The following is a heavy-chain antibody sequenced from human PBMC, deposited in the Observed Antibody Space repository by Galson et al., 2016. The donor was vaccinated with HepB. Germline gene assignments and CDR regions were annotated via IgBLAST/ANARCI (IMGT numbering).Heavy chain of an antibody. CDR2: AWFDESDK. CDR3: ARDPGRDGGMDV. CDR1: GFTFTKYA. Sequence: LRLSCAASGFTFTKYAMHWVRQAPGKGLEWVAVAWFDESDKHYGDSVKGRFTISRDNYKNTAYLHMNSLRAGDTAVYYCARDPGRDGGMDVWGQGTTVIVSS. D-gene: IGHD5-24*01. J-gene: IGHJ6*02. V-gene: IGHV3-33*01.